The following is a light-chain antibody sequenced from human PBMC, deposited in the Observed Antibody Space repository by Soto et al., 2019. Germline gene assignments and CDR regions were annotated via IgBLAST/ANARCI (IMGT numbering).Light chain of an antibody. J-gene: IGKJ1*01. CDR3: YQYGSSPRT. Sequence: EVVLTQSPGTLSLSPGDRATLACRASQSVSSNSLAWYQQKPGQAPRLLIYLASIRATGIPDRFSGRGSGTDFSLTSNRLEPEDFAVYHCYQYGSSPRTFGQGTKVEIK. CDR2: LAS. CDR1: QSVSSNS. V-gene: IGKV3-20*01.